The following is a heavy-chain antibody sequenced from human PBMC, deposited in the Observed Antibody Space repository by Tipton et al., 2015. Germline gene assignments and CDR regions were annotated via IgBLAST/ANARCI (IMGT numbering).Heavy chain of an antibody. J-gene: IGHJ4*01. V-gene: IGHV3-21*04. Sequence: SLRLSCAASGFTFSSYAMSWVRQAPGKGLEWVSAISSSGSPIYYADSVKGRFTISRDNAKTSLYLQLNSLRAEDTAVYYCARDGYARGAFDYWGPGTLVTVSS. CDR2: ISSSGSPI. D-gene: IGHD2-2*03. CDR1: GFTFSSYA. CDR3: ARDGYARGAFDY.